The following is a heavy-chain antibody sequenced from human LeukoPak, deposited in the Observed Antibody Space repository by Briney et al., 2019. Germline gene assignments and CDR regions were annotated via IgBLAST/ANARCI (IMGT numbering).Heavy chain of an antibody. CDR1: GGSFSGYY. CDR3: ARGPPSGATRFDN. CDR2: INHSGST. V-gene: IGHV4-34*01. J-gene: IGHJ4*02. Sequence: SETLSLTCAVYGGSFSGYYWSWIRQPPGKGLEWIGEINHSGSTNYNPSLKSRVTISVDTSKNQFSLKLSSVTAADTAVYYCARGPPSGATRFDNWGQGNLVSVSS. D-gene: IGHD1-26*01.